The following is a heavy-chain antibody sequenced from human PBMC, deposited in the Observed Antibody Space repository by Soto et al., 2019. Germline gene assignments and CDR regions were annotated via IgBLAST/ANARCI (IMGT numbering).Heavy chain of an antibody. V-gene: IGHV4-59*02. CDR1: GGSVTSYH. D-gene: IGHD2-2*01. CDR2: TAYTGNT. CDR3: AKTLYQLLGDDVFDM. J-gene: IGHJ3*02. Sequence: SETLSLTCVVSGGSVTSYHWSWIQQFPGKGLEWIAYTAYTGNTNYNPSLKSRFTISRDNAKNSLYLQMNSLKHEDTALYYCAKTLYQLLGDDVFDMWGRGQWSPSPQ.